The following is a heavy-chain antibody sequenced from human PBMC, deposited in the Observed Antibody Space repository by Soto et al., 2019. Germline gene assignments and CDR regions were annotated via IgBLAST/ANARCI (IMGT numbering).Heavy chain of an antibody. V-gene: IGHV4-30-4*01. CDR2: IYYSGST. D-gene: IGHD2-21*02. CDR3: AREGAYCGGDCYLDYYGMDV. Sequence: SETLSLTCTVSGGSISSGDYYWSWIRQPPGKGLEWIGYIYYSGSTYYNPSLKSRVTISVDTSKNQFSLKLSSVTAADTAVYYCAREGAYCGGDCYLDYYGMDVWGQGTTVTVSS. J-gene: IGHJ6*02. CDR1: GGSISSGDYY.